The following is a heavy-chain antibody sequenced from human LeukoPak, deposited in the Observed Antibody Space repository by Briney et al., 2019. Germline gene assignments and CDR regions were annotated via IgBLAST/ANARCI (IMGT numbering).Heavy chain of an antibody. D-gene: IGHD6-6*01. Sequence: SETLSLTCAVYGGSFSGYYWSWIRQPPGKGLEWIGEINHSGSTNYNPSLKSRVTISVDTSKNQFSLKLSSVTAADTAVYYCASQSIAARPIVYWGQGTLVTVSS. CDR2: INHSGST. CDR1: GGSFSGYY. CDR3: ASQSIAARPIVY. J-gene: IGHJ4*02. V-gene: IGHV4-34*01.